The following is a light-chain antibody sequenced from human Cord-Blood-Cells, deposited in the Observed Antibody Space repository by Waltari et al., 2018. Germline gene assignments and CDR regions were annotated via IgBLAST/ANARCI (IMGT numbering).Light chain of an antibody. CDR3: QQYNSYSWT. CDR2: DAS. J-gene: IGKJ1*01. CDR1: QSISSW. Sequence: DIQIPQSPSTLSASVGDRVPITCRASQSISSWLAWYQQKPGKAPKLLIYDASSLESGVPSRFSGSGSGTEFTLTISSLQPDDFATYYCQQYNSYSWTFGQGTKVEIK. V-gene: IGKV1-5*01.